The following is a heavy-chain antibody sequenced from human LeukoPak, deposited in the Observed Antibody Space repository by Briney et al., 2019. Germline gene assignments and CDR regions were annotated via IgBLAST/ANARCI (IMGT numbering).Heavy chain of an antibody. D-gene: IGHD3-22*01. Sequence: KSSETLSLTCTVSGGSISSSSYYWGWIRQPPGKGLEWIGSVYYSGSTYYNSSLQSRITISVDTSKNQFSLKLTSVTAADTAVYYCASDRSGLSFCFWGQGTLVTVSS. CDR2: VYYSGST. CDR1: GGSISSSSYY. V-gene: IGHV4-39*01. J-gene: IGHJ4*02. CDR3: ASDRSGLSFCF.